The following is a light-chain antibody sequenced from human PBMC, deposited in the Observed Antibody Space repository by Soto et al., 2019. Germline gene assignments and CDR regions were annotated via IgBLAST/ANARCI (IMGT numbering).Light chain of an antibody. CDR3: SSYTVSSAPVI. CDR2: EVS. Sequence: QSALTQPASVSGSPGQSITISCTGGNNDIGNYNYVSWYQHRPGEAPKLIIYEVSNRPSGVSSRFSGSKSGNAASLTISGPQAEDEADYYCSSYTVSSAPVIFGGGTKVTVL. CDR1: NNDIGNYNY. J-gene: IGLJ2*01. V-gene: IGLV2-14*01.